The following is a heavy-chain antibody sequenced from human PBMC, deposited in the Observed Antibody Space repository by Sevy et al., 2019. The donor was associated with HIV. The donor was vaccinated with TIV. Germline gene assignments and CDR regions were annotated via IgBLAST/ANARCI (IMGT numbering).Heavy chain of an antibody. V-gene: IGHV4-61*01. CDR2: IYYSGST. CDR1: GGSVSSGSYY. J-gene: IGHJ4*02. Sequence: SETLSLTCTVSGGSVSSGSYYWSWIRQPPGKGLEWIGYIYYSGSTNYNPSLKSRVTISVDTSKNQFSLKLSSVTAADTAVYYCARAPYDFWSGYSVYFDYWGQGTLVTVSS. D-gene: IGHD3-3*01. CDR3: ARAPYDFWSGYSVYFDY.